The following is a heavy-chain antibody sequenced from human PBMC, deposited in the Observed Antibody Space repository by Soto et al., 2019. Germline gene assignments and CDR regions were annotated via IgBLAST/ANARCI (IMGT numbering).Heavy chain of an antibody. J-gene: IGHJ5*02. CDR2: IYYSVST. CDR3: ARDLQGWCEH. CDR1: GGSVSSGSYY. V-gene: IGHV4-61*01. Sequence: SETLSLTCTVSGGSVSSGSYYWSWILHPPGKGLEWIGYIYYSVSTNYNPSLKSRVTISVDTSKNQFSLKLSSVTAADTAVYYCARDLQGWCEHWGQGNLVSVSS.